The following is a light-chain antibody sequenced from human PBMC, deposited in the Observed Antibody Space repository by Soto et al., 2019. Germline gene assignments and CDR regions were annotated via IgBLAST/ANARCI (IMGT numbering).Light chain of an antibody. CDR1: QSVSNNY. CDR2: GAS. J-gene: IGKJ1*01. CDR3: QQYGNSPQT. Sequence: IALTQSPGTLSLSPGERAPLSCLASQSVSNNYLAWYQQKPGQAPRLLIYGASNRATDIPDRFSGSGSGTDFTLTISRLEPEDFAVYYCQQYGNSPQTFGQGTKVDI. V-gene: IGKV3-20*01.